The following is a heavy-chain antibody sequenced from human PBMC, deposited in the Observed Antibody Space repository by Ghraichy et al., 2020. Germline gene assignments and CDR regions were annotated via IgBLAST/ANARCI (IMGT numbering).Heavy chain of an antibody. Sequence: GESLNISCAASGFTFSSYWMSWVRQAPGKGLEWVANIKQDGSEKYYVDSVKGRFTISRDNAKNSLYLQMNSLRAEDTAVYYCARDSSGYYLVDYWGQGTLVTVSS. CDR2: IKQDGSEK. CDR1: GFTFSSYW. V-gene: IGHV3-7*01. CDR3: ARDSSGYYLVDY. J-gene: IGHJ4*02. D-gene: IGHD3-22*01.